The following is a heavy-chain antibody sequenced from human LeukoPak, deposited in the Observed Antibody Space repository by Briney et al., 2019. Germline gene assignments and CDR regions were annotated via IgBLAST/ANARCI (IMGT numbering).Heavy chain of an antibody. CDR2: INGEGSET. Sequence: GGSLRLSCAASGFTFSRFWISWVRHAPGKGLVWVSRINGEGSETMYADSVKGRFTIYRDNGKNTLYQQMNSLRAEDTAVYYSARESSGYYYGIDPWGQGTLVTVSS. CDR1: GFTFSRFW. J-gene: IGHJ5*02. V-gene: IGHV3-74*03. CDR3: ARESSGYYYGIDP. D-gene: IGHD3-22*01.